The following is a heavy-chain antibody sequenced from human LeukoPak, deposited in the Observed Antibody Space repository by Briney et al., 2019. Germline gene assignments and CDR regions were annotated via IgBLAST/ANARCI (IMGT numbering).Heavy chain of an antibody. J-gene: IGHJ6*02. D-gene: IGHD4-17*01. Sequence: LPGGFLRLSCAASGFTFSSYWMTWVRQAPGKGLEWVANIKQDGSEKYYVDSVKGRFTISRDNGKNSLYLQMNSLRAEDTAVYYCARDPYGNYGMDVWGQGTTVTVSS. CDR3: ARDPYGNYGMDV. V-gene: IGHV3-7*04. CDR2: IKQDGSEK. CDR1: GFTFSSYW.